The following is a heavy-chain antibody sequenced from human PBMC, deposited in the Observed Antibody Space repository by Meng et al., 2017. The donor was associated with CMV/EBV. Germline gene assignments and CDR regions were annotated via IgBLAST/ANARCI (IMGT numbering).Heavy chain of an antibody. CDR2: IYYSGST. Sequence: TLSLTCTVSGRSVRSSSYYWGWIRQPPGKGLEWIGSIYYSGSTYYNPSLKSRVTISVDTSKNQFSLKLSSVTAADTAVYYCVALHYWGQGTLVTVSS. J-gene: IGHJ4*02. CDR1: GRSVRSSSYY. CDR3: VALHY. V-gene: IGHV4-39*07.